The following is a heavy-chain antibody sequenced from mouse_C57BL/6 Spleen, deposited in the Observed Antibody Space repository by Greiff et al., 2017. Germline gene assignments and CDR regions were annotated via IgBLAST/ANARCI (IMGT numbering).Heavy chain of an antibody. V-gene: IGHV1-52*01. J-gene: IGHJ2*01. CDR3: ARSVDYFDD. CDR2: IDPSDSET. CDR1: GYTFTSYW. Sequence: QVQLKESGAELVRPGSSVKLSCKASGYTFTSYWMHWVKQRPIQGLEWIGNIDPSDSETHYNQKFKDKATLTVDKSSSTAYMQLSSLTSEDSAVYYCARSVDYFDDWGQGTTLTVSS.